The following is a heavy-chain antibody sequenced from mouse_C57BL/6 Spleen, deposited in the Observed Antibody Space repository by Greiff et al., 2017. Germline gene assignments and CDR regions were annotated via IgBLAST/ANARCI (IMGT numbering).Heavy chain of an antibody. CDR3: ARDYYGSRGYFDV. D-gene: IGHD1-1*01. J-gene: IGHJ1*03. Sequence: EVQLVESGGGLVKPGGSLKLSCAASGFTFSSYAMSWVRQTPEKRLEWVATISDGGSYTYYPDNVKGRFTISRDKDKNNLYLQMSHLKSEDTAVYYCARDYYGSRGYFDVWGTGTTVTVSS. CDR1: GFTFSSYA. CDR2: ISDGGSYT. V-gene: IGHV5-4*01.